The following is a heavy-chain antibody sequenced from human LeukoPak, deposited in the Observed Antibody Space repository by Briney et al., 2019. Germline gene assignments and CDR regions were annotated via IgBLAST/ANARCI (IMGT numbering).Heavy chain of an antibody. CDR1: GFPFSAYS. CDR3: AKAYYDSSGYSYYFDY. CDR2: ISGSSSYL. J-gene: IGHJ4*02. Sequence: GGSLRHSCAASGFPFSAYSMNWVRQAPGKGLEWVSSISGSSSYLYYADSVKGRFTISRDNAKNSLYLHMNSLRAEDTAVYYCAKAYYDSSGYSYYFDYWGQGTLVTVSS. V-gene: IGHV3-21*01. D-gene: IGHD3-22*01.